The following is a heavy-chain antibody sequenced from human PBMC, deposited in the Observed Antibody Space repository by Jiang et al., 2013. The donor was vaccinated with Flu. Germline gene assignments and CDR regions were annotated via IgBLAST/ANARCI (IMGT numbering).Heavy chain of an antibody. Sequence: QLVESGAEVKKPGALVEVSCKASGYSFTSFDIDWVRQAPGQGLEWMGWMNPDNGNTGFAQKFRGRVTMTRDTSTNTAYMVLSSLRDDDTAVYYCATRKRFGTTGTHFFEYWGQGTLVTVSS. CDR3: ATRKRFGTTGTHFFEY. CDR2: MNPDNGNT. CDR1: GYSFTSFD. J-gene: IGHJ4*02. D-gene: IGHD1-1*01. V-gene: IGHV1-8*01.